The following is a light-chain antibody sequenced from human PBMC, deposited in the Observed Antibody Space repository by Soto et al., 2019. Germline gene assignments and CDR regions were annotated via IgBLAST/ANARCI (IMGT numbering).Light chain of an antibody. CDR1: QSISTW. CDR3: QQYNSYSRT. Sequence: DIQMTQSPSTLSASVGDRVTITCRANQSISTWLAWYQHEPGKAPKLLIYKASHLDSGVPSRFSGSGAGTEFTLTISSLQPDDFATYYCQQYNSYSRTFGQGTKVEIK. V-gene: IGKV1-5*03. J-gene: IGKJ1*01. CDR2: KAS.